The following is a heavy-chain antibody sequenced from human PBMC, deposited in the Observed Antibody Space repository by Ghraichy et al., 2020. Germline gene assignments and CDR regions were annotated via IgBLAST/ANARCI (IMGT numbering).Heavy chain of an antibody. J-gene: IGHJ6*02. Sequence: GGSLRLSCAASGFTFINYWMHWVRQTPGKGLVWVSRINNDGSDTKYADSVNGRFTISRDNAKNTLSLQMNNLRAEDTAVYYCARGDHYDMAVWGQGTTVTVSS. CDR3: ARGDHYDMAV. V-gene: IGHV3-74*03. CDR1: GFTFINYW. CDR2: INNDGSDT.